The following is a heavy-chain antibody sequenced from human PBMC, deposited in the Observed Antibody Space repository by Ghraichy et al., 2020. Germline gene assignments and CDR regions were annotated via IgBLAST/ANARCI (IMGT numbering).Heavy chain of an antibody. CDR1: GFTFSSYW. CDR2: IKQDGSEK. D-gene: IGHD3-22*01. CDR3: ARSYYDTSGYYWDY. V-gene: IGHV3-7*01. J-gene: IGHJ4*02. Sequence: GGSLRLSCAASGFTFSSYWMSWVRQAPGKGLEWVANIKQDGSEKYYMDSVKGRFSISRDNAKHSLYLQMNSLRAEDTAVYFCARSYYDTSGYYWDYWGQGTLVTVSS.